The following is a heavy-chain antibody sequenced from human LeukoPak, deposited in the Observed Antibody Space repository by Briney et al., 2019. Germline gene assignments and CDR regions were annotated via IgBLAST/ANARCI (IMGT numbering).Heavy chain of an antibody. CDR3: ARTTYYEVDY. Sequence: SETLSLTCSVSGYSIKSGYHWGWIRQPPGRGLEWIGNIYRSGSTYYNSSLKSRVTISVDTSKNQFSLKLSSLTAADTAVYYCARTTYYEVDYWGQGTPVTVSS. D-gene: IGHD3-22*01. CDR1: GYSIKSGYH. V-gene: IGHV4-38-2*02. J-gene: IGHJ4*02. CDR2: IYRSGST.